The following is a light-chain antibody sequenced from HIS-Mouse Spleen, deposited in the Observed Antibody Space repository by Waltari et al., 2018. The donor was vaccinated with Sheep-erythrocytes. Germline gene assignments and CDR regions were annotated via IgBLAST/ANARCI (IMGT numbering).Light chain of an antibody. Sequence: SSELTQPPSVSVSPGQTPTITCSGDTLGANYACWYQQKQGQSPVLVNYQHSKRPSGIPERFSGSNSGNTATLTISGTQAMDEADYYCQAWDSSTAVFGGGTKLTVL. CDR3: QAWDSSTAV. V-gene: IGLV3-1*01. J-gene: IGLJ2*01. CDR2: QHS. CDR1: TLGANY.